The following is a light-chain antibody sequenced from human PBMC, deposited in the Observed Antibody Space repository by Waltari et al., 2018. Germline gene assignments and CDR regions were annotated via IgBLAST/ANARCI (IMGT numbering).Light chain of an antibody. CDR2: NDD. CDR3: GGWDDSLNGSV. V-gene: IGLV1-44*01. Sequence: QSVLTQPPSASGTPGQRVTISCSGSSSHIGTYTVNWYQQFPGTDPKVLIYNDDHGASGVPDRFSGAKSGTSASLAISGLQAEDEADYYCGGWDDSLNGSVFGTGTSVTVL. J-gene: IGLJ1*01. CDR1: SSHIGTYT.